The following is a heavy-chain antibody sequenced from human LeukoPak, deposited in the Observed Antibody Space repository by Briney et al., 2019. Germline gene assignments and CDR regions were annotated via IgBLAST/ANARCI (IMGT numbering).Heavy chain of an antibody. Sequence: GSLRLSCAASGFTVSSNYMSWIRQPPGKGLEWIGEINHSGSTNYNPSLKSRVTISVDTSKNQFSLKLSSVTAADTAVYYCARRLYGSGSYYLGWFDPWGQGTLVTVSS. CDR3: ARRLYGSGSYYLGWFDP. J-gene: IGHJ5*02. CDR1: GFTVSSNY. V-gene: IGHV4-34*01. CDR2: INHSGST. D-gene: IGHD3-10*01.